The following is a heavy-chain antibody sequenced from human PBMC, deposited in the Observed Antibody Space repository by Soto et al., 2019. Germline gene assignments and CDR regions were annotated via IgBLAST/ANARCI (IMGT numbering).Heavy chain of an antibody. D-gene: IGHD6-19*01. V-gene: IGHV3-33*01. CDR3: ARDPEQWLVLPDYVDY. CDR1: GFTFSSYG. Sequence: HPWGSMRLSCAASGFTFSSYGMHWVRQAPGKGLEWVAVIWYDGSNKYYADSVKGRFTISRDNSKNTLYLQMNSLRAEDTAVYYCARDPEQWLVLPDYVDYWGQGTLVTVSS. CDR2: IWYDGSNK. J-gene: IGHJ4*02.